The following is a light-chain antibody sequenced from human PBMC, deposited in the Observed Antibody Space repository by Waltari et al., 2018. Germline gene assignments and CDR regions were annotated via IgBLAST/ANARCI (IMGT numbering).Light chain of an antibody. J-gene: IGLJ1*01. Sequence: QSALTQPRSVSGSPGQSVTISCTATISDVGNYNYASWYQQHPAKAPKLIIYEVTKRPSGVPDRLSGSKSGNTASLTISGLQAEDEADYYCCSYAGRYTFVFGTGTKVTVL. CDR3: CSYAGRYTFV. CDR1: ISDVGNYNY. V-gene: IGLV2-11*01. CDR2: EVT.